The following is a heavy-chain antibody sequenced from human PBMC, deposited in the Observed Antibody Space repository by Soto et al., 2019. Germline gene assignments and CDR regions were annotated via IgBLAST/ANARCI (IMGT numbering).Heavy chain of an antibody. V-gene: IGHV3-30-3*01. D-gene: IGHD2-21*02. J-gene: IGHJ4*02. Sequence: GGSLRLSCAASGFSFSDYHMYWFRQAPGTGLGWVAVLSYDGSNKYYEESVKGRFTISRDNSKNTVILEMDSLRVEDTARYYCARDGAPYYGGDGFVGKDHFDHWGQGIQVTVSS. CDR3: ARDGAPYYGGDGFVGKDHFDH. CDR1: GFSFSDYH. CDR2: LSYDGSNK.